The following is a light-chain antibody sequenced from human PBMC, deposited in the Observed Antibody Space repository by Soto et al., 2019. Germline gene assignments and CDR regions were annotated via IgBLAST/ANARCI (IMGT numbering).Light chain of an antibody. CDR1: QGISTY. CDR3: LQLNSFPPT. V-gene: IGKV1-9*01. Sequence: DIQLTQSPSFLSASVGDRVTLTCRASQGISTYLTWCQQKPGKAPKLLIYGASTLQSGVPSRFSGSGSGKEFTLTISSLQPEDFATYFCLQLNSFPPTFGQGTKVEIK. CDR2: GAS. J-gene: IGKJ1*01.